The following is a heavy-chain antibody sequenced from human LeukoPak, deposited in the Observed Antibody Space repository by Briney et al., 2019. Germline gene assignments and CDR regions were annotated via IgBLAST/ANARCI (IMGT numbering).Heavy chain of an antibody. V-gene: IGHV3-48*03. CDR1: GFTFSSYE. Sequence: PGGSLRLSCAAFGFTFSSYEMNWVRQAPGKGLEWVSYISSSGSTIYYADSVKGRFTISRDNAKNALYLQMNSLRAEDTAVYYCARDGPYDSSGYFDYWGQGTLVTVSS. J-gene: IGHJ4*02. CDR2: ISSSGSTI. D-gene: IGHD3-22*01. CDR3: ARDGPYDSSGYFDY.